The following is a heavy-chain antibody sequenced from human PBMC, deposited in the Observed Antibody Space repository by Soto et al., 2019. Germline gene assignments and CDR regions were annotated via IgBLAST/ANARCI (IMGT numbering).Heavy chain of an antibody. D-gene: IGHD6-13*01. Sequence: GASVKVSCKASGYTFTSYYMHWVRQAPGQGLEWMGIINPSGGSTSYAQKFQGRVTITRDTSTSTVYMELSSLRSEDTAVYYCARDQGYSSSWRNYFDYWGQGTLVTVSS. V-gene: IGHV1-46*01. CDR1: GYTFTSYY. CDR2: INPSGGST. J-gene: IGHJ4*02. CDR3: ARDQGYSSSWRNYFDY.